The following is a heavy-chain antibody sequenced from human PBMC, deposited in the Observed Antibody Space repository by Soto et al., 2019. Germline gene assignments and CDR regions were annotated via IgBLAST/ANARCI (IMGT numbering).Heavy chain of an antibody. CDR2: IWFDGSKR. D-gene: IGHD6-6*01. J-gene: IGHJ4*02. CDR1: GCSFSKFA. CDR3: ARDGSIAARPGFDY. Sequence: LRLSCAASGCSFSKFAMHWVRQAPGKGLECVAVIWFDGSKRDYADSVKGRFTISRDNAKNSLYLQMNSLRAEDTAVYYCARDGSIAARPGFDYWGQGTLVTVSS. V-gene: IGHV3-33*01.